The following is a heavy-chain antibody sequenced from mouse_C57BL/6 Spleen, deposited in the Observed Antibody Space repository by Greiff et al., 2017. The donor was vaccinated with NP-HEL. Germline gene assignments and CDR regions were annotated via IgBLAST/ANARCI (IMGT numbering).Heavy chain of an antibody. J-gene: IGHJ1*03. D-gene: IGHD1-1*01. CDR1: GYTFTSYW. V-gene: IGHV1-69*01. Sequence: QVQLQQSGAELVMPGASVKLSCKASGYTFTSYWMHWVKQRPGQGLEWIGEIDPSDSYTNYNQKFKGKSTLTVDKSSSTAYMQLSSLTSEDSAVYYCARPITTVAGAENFDVWGTGTTVTVSS. CDR2: IDPSDSYT. CDR3: ARPITTVAGAENFDV.